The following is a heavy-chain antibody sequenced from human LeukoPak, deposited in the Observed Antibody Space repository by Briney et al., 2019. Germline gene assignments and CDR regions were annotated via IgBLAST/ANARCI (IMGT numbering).Heavy chain of an antibody. J-gene: IGHJ4*02. V-gene: IGHV3-30*04. Sequence: GGSLRLSCAASGFTFSSYAMHWVRQAPGKGLEWVAVISYDGSNKYYADSVKGRFTISRDNSKNTLYLQMNSLRAEDTAAYYCARGPNGSGSPYYFDYWGQGTLVTVSS. D-gene: IGHD3-10*01. CDR2: ISYDGSNK. CDR1: GFTFSSYA. CDR3: ARGPNGSGSPYYFDY.